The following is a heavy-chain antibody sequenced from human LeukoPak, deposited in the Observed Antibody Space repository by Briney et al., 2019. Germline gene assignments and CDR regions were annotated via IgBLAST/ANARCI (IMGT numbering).Heavy chain of an antibody. V-gene: IGHV4-59*08. D-gene: IGHD6-19*01. J-gene: IGHJ4*02. CDR2: IYYTGST. CDR3: ARQVVAVAGTGYFDY. Sequence: SETLSLTCTVSGGSINSYYWNWIRQPPGKGLEWIGYIYYTGSTIYNPSLKSRVTMSVDTSKNQFSLTLSSVTAADTAVYFCARQVVAVAGTGYFDYWGQGTLVTVSS. CDR1: GGSINSYY.